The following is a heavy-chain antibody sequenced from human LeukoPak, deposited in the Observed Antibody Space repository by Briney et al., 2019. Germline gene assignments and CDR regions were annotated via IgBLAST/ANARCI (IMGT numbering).Heavy chain of an antibody. J-gene: IGHJ4*02. CDR3: ARRSWGFYGGNSGVDY. CDR1: GYTFTSYG. CDR2: ISADNGNT. V-gene: IGHV1-18*01. Sequence: ASVKVSCKASGYTFTSYGISWVRQAPGQGLEWVGWISADNGNTNYAQKVQGRVTMTTDASTSTAYMELRSLRSDDTAVYYCARRSWGFYGGNSGVDYWGQGTLVTVSS. D-gene: IGHD4-23*01.